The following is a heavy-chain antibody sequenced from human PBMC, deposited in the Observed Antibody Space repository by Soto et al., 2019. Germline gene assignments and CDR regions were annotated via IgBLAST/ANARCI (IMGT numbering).Heavy chain of an antibody. CDR2: TSAYNGNT. CDR3: AREWDSSSSHYYGMDV. V-gene: IGHV1-18*01. CDR1: GYTFTSYG. J-gene: IGHJ6*02. Sequence: ASVKVSCKASGYTFTSYGISWVRQAPGQGLEWMGWTSAYNGNTNYAQKLQGRVTMTTDTSTSTAYMELRSLRSDDTAVYYCAREWDSSSSHYYGMDVWGQGTTVTVSS. D-gene: IGHD6-6*01.